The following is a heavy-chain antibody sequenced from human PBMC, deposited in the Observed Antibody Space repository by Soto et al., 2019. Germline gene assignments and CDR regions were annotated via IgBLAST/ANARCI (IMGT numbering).Heavy chain of an antibody. V-gene: IGHV3-21*01. D-gene: IGHD7-27*01. CDR1: GFTFSSYS. CDR3: ARDAGAQQHEQYGMDV. CDR2: ISSSSSYI. Sequence: EVQLVESGGGLVKPGGSLRLSCAASGFTFSSYSMNWVRQAPGKGLEWVSSISSSSSYIYYADSVKGRFTISRDNAKNSLYLQMNSQRAEDTAVYYCARDAGAQQHEQYGMDVWGQGTTVTVSS. J-gene: IGHJ6*02.